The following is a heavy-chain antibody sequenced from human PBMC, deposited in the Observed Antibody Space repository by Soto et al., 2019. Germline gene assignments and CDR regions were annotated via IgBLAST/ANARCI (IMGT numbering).Heavy chain of an antibody. CDR3: AGIAAAGYYCYGMDV. CDR1: GGTFSSYA. V-gene: IGHV1-69*12. CDR2: IIPIFGTA. J-gene: IGHJ6*02. Sequence: QVQLVQSGAEVKKPGSSVKVSCKASGGTFSSYAISWVRQAPGQGLEWMGGIIPIFGTANYAQKFQGRVTITADESTSTAYMGLSSLRSGDTAVYYCAGIAAAGYYCYGMDVWGQGTTVTVSS. D-gene: IGHD6-13*01.